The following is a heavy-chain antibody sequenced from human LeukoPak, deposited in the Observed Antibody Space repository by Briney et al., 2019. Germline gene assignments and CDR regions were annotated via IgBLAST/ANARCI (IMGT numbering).Heavy chain of an antibody. CDR3: AKDHTSYYDSSEGPADY. D-gene: IGHD3-22*01. V-gene: IGHV3-7*03. J-gene: IGHJ4*02. Sequence: GGSLRLSCAASGFRFNTYWMSWVRQAPGKGLEWVANIKQDGNEKYYADSVKGRFTVSRDNSKNTLYLQMNSLRAEDTAVYYCAKDHTSYYDSSEGPADYWGQGTLVTVSS. CDR2: IKQDGNEK. CDR1: GFRFNTYW.